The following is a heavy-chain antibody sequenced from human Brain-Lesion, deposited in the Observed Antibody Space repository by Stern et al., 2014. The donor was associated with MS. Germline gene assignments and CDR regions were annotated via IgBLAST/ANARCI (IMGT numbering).Heavy chain of an antibody. CDR2: IYYSGNP. CDR3: AGEEDIRYCSGGSCTGNWFDP. D-gene: IGHD2-15*01. J-gene: IGHJ5*02. V-gene: IGHV4-39*01. Sequence: QLVESGPGLVKPSETLSLTCTVAGGSVSSTSYAWAWIRQPPGKGLEWIGTIYYSGNPYYSPSLKSRLTISLDPSKNQFSLHLRSVTAADTAVYYCAGEEDIRYCSGGSCTGNWFDPWGQGTLVTVSS. CDR1: GGSVSSTSYA.